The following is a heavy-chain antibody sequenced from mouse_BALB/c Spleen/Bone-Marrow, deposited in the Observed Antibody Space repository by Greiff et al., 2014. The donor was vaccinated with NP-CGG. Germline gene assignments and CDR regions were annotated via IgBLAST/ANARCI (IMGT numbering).Heavy chain of an antibody. CDR1: GDSITSGY. D-gene: IGHD2-14*01. CDR2: ISYSGRT. CDR3: ARAGYRYDVGYAMDY. J-gene: IGHJ4*01. V-gene: IGHV3-8*02. Sequence: VQLQQSGPSLVKPSQTLSLTCSVTGDSITSGYWNWIRKFPGNKLEYMGYISYSGRTYYNPSLKSRISITRDTSKNQYYLQLNSVTTEDTATYYCARAGYRYDVGYAMDYWGQGTSDTVSS.